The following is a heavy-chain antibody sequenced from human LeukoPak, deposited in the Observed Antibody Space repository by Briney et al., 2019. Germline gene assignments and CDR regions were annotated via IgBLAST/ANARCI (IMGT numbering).Heavy chain of an antibody. CDR1: GFTFSNYY. V-gene: IGHV3-7*01. CDR3: AQVRLSY. D-gene: IGHD1-1*01. J-gene: IGHJ4*02. Sequence: GGSLRLSCAASGFTFSNYYMTWVRQAPGKGLEWLANIKQDGSEKYYVDSVKGRSTISRDNAKNSLYLQMSSLRDEDTAVYYCAQVRLSYWGQGTLVTVSS. CDR2: IKQDGSEK.